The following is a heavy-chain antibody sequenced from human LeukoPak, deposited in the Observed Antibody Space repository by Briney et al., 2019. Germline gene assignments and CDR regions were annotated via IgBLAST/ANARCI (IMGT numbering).Heavy chain of an antibody. CDR1: GFTFSSYW. CDR2: IKNDGSNT. J-gene: IGHJ4*02. CDR3: ARGKNYGLDY. D-gene: IGHD4-17*01. Sequence: GGSLRLSCAASGFTFSSYWMHWVRQVPGKGLVWVSRIKNDGSNTIYADSVKGRFTISRDNAQNTLFLQMNSLRAEDTAMYYCARGKNYGLDYWGQGILVTVSS. V-gene: IGHV3-74*01.